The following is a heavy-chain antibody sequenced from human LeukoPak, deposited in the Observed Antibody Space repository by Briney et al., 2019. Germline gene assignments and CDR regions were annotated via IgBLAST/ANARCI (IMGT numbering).Heavy chain of an antibody. Sequence: SETLSLTCTVSGGSISSGDYYWSWIRQPPGKGLEWIGYIYYSGSTYYNPSLKSRVTISVDTSKNQFSLKLSSVTAADTAVYYCAGRAEVRAYYSDYWGQGTLVTVSS. CDR1: GGSISSGDYY. D-gene: IGHD2-2*01. J-gene: IGHJ4*02. CDR3: AGRAEVRAYYSDY. V-gene: IGHV4-30-4*08. CDR2: IYYSGST.